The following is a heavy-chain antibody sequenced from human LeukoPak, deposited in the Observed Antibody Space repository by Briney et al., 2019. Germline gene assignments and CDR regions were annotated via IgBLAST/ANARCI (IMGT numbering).Heavy chain of an antibody. D-gene: IGHD3-22*01. V-gene: IGHV3-21*01. CDR2: ISSSSSYI. Sequence: KTGGSLRLSCAASGFTFSSYSMNWVRQAPGKGLEWVSSISSSSSYIYYADSVKGRFTISRDNAKNSLYLQMNSLRAEDTAVYYCATYYYDSSGYKLLDYWGQGTLVTVSS. J-gene: IGHJ4*02. CDR1: GFTFSSYS. CDR3: ATYYYDSSGYKLLDY.